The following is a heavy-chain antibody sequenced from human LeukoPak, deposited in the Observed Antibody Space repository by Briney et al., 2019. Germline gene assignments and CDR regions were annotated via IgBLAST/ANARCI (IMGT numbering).Heavy chain of an antibody. D-gene: IGHD6-13*01. CDR3: ARWVPGIAAAGTFGIDP. CDR1: GYTFTSYD. V-gene: IGHV1-8*01. Sequence: GASVTVSCKASGYTFTSYDINWVRQATGQGLEWMGWMNPNSGNTGYAQKFQGRVTMTRNTSISTAYMELSSLRSEDTAVYYCARWVPGIAAAGTFGIDPWGQGTLVTVSS. CDR2: MNPNSGNT. J-gene: IGHJ5*02.